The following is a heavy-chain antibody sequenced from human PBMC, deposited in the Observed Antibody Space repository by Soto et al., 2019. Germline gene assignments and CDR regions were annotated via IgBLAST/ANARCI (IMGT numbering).Heavy chain of an antibody. CDR3: ARDRMTQLWFGELFHYYGMDV. Sequence: GGSLRLSCAASGFTFSDYYMSWIRQAPGKGLEWVSYISSSGSTIYYADSVKGRFTISRDNAKNSLYLQMNSLRAEDTAVYYCARDRMTQLWFGELFHYYGMDVWGQGTAVTVSS. J-gene: IGHJ6*02. CDR2: ISSSGSTI. D-gene: IGHD3-10*01. V-gene: IGHV3-11*01. CDR1: GFTFSDYY.